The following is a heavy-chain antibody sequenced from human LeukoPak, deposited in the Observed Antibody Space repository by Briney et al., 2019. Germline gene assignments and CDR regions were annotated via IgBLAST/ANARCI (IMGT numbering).Heavy chain of an antibody. Sequence: GGSLRLSCAASGFTFSSNAMTWVRQAPGKGLECVSGISESGGTTYYADSVKGRFTISRDNSKNTLYLQMNSLRPEDTAVYYCAKDPRYSGLSGFDYWGQGTLLTVSS. V-gene: IGHV3-23*01. J-gene: IGHJ4*02. CDR2: ISESGGTT. D-gene: IGHD1-26*01. CDR3: AKDPRYSGLSGFDY. CDR1: GFTFSSNA.